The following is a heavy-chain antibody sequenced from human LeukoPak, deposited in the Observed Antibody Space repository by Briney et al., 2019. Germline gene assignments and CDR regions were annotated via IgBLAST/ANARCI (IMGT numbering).Heavy chain of an antibody. D-gene: IGHD3-22*01. CDR3: AKENYDSSGYRYFDH. Sequence: GSLRLSCAASGFTVSSNYMSWVRQAPGKGLEWVSVIYSGGSTYYADSVKGRFTISRDNSKNTLYLQMNSLRAEDTAVYYCAKENYDSSGYRYFDHWGQGTLVTVSS. V-gene: IGHV3-53*05. CDR2: IYSGGST. CDR1: GFTVSSNY. J-gene: IGHJ4*02.